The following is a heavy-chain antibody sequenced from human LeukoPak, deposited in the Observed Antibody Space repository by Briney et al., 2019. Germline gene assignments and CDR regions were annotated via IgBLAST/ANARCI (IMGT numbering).Heavy chain of an antibody. CDR2: IYYSGST. CDR3: AREITIFGVVITHYYMDV. CDR1: GGSISSYY. J-gene: IGHJ6*03. Sequence: SETLSLTCTVSGGSISSYYWSWIRQPPGKGLEWIGYIYYSGSTNYNPSLKSRVTISVDTSKNQFSPKLSSVTAADTAVYYCAREITIFGVVITHYYMDVWGKGTTVTVSS. V-gene: IGHV4-59*01. D-gene: IGHD3-3*01.